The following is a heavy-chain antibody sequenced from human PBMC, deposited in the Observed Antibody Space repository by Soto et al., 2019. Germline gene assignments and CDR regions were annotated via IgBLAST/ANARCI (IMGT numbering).Heavy chain of an antibody. D-gene: IGHD3-10*01. CDR1: GFTFSNYE. Sequence: PGGSLRLSCAASGFTFSNYEMNWVRQAPGKGLEWVSYISTGGSNIYYADSVKGRFTMSRDNAKNSLYLQMNSLRAEDTAVYYCARERGASFDYWGQGTLVTVSS. V-gene: IGHV3-48*03. J-gene: IGHJ4*02. CDR2: ISTGGSNI. CDR3: ARERGASFDY.